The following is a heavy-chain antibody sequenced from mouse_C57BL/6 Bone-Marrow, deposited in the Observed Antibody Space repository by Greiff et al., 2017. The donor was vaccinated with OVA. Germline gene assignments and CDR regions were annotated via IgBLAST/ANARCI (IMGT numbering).Heavy chain of an antibody. Sequence: VQLQQSGPELVKPGASVKMSCKASGYTFTDYNMHWVKQSHGKSLEWIGYINPNNGGTSYNQKFKGKATLTVNKSSSTAYMELRSLISEDSAVYYCARTHGSRYFDYWGQGTTLTVSS. CDR3: ARTHGSRYFDY. D-gene: IGHD1-1*01. V-gene: IGHV1-22*01. CDR1: GYTFTDYN. J-gene: IGHJ2*01. CDR2: INPNNGGT.